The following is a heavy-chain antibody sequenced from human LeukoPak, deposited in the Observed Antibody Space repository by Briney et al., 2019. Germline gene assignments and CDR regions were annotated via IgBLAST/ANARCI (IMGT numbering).Heavy chain of an antibody. CDR2: ISGSSRHI. Sequence: GGSLRLSCAASGFTFSDYNMNWVRQAPGKGLEYVSSISGSSRHIYYADSVKGRFTISRDNTKSSLYLQMNSLRVEDMAVYYCARGYCGGDCYGDWGQGTLVTVSS. J-gene: IGHJ1*01. D-gene: IGHD2-21*02. CDR1: GFTFSDYN. V-gene: IGHV3-21*01. CDR3: ARGYCGGDCYGD.